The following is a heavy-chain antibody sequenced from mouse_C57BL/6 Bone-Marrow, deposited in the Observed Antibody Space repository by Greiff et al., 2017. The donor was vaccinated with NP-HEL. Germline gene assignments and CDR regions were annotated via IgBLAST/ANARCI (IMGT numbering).Heavy chain of an antibody. CDR1: GYTFTSYW. CDR3: ARKILPDY. D-gene: IGHD2-1*01. V-gene: IGHV1-50*01. Sequence: QVQLQQPGAELVKPGASVKLSCKASGYTFTSYWMQWVKQRPGQGLEWIGEIDPSDSYTNYNQKFKGKATLTVDTSSSTAYMQLSSLTSEDSAVYYCARKILPDYWGRGTTLTVSS. CDR2: IDPSDSYT. J-gene: IGHJ2*01.